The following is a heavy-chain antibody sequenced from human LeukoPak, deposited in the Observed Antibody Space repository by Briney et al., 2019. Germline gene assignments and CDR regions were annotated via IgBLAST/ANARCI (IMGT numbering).Heavy chain of an antibody. Sequence: SETLSLTCTVSGGSISSYYWSWIRQPAGKGLEWIGRIYSSGSTNYNPSLKSRVTMSADTSKNQFSLKLSSVTAADTAVYYCAREGGDSSGWYGGYYFDYWGQGTLVTVSS. CDR1: GGSISSYY. CDR2: IYSSGST. V-gene: IGHV4-4*07. J-gene: IGHJ4*02. CDR3: AREGGDSSGWYGGYYFDY. D-gene: IGHD6-19*01.